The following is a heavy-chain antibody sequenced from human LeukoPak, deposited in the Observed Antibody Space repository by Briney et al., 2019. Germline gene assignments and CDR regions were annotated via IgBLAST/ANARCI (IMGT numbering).Heavy chain of an antibody. Sequence: PGGSLRLSCAASGFTFSSYSMNWVRQAPGKGLEWVSSISSSSSYIYYADSVKGRFAISRDNAKNSLYLQMNSLRAEDTAVYYCARDRGSPGIEDYWGLGTLVTVSS. V-gene: IGHV3-21*01. CDR2: ISSSSSYI. D-gene: IGHD3-10*01. J-gene: IGHJ4*02. CDR3: ARDRGSPGIEDY. CDR1: GFTFSSYS.